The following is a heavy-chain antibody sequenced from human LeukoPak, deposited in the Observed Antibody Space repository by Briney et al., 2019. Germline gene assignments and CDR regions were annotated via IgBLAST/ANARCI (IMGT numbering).Heavy chain of an antibody. CDR1: GGSIRSYY. V-gene: IGHV4-59*08. J-gene: IGHJ4*02. CDR2: IYYSGST. CDR3: ARQSNYYDSRQFDY. Sequence: PSETLSLTCTAPGGSIRSYYWSWIRQPPGKGLDGIGYIYYSGSTNYNPSLKSRVTISVDTSKNQFSLKLSSVTAADTAVYYCARQSNYYDSRQFDYWGQGTLVTVSS. D-gene: IGHD3-22*01.